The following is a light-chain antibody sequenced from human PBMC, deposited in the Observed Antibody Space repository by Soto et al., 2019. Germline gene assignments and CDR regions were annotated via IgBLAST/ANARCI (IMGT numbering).Light chain of an antibody. V-gene: IGKV1-33*01. Sequence: DIQMTQSPSSLSASVGDRVTITCQASQDIINYLNWYQQKPGKAPKLLIYDASNLETGVPSRFSGSGSGTDFTFTISTLQPEDVATYYCQHYDNLPPPLTFGGGTKVEIK. CDR3: QHYDNLPPPLT. J-gene: IGKJ4*02. CDR2: DAS. CDR1: QDIINY.